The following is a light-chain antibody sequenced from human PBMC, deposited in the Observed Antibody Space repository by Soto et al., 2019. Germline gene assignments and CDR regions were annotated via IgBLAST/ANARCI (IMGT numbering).Light chain of an antibody. Sequence: IQLTQSPSSLSASVGDRVTISCRASQGIANFLAWYQQKPWKAPKLLIYAASTLQSGVPSRFSGSGSGTDVPLTISSLQPEDFVTYYCQQLNSFPIPFGPGTKVAIK. V-gene: IGKV1-9*01. CDR3: QQLNSFPIP. CDR1: QGIANF. J-gene: IGKJ3*01. CDR2: AAS.